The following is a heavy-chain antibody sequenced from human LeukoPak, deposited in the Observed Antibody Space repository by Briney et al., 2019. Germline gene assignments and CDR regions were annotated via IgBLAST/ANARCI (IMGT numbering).Heavy chain of an antibody. V-gene: IGHV4-59*01. J-gene: IGHJ5*02. CDR1: GGSISSYY. CDR3: ARESYYDSSGYYLNWFDP. Sequence: SETLSLTCTVSGGSISSYYWSWIRQPPGKGLDGIGYIYYSWSTNYNPSLKRRVTISVDTSKNQFFLKLSSVTAADTAVYYCARESYYDSSGYYLNWFDPWGQGTLVTVSS. D-gene: IGHD3-22*01. CDR2: IYYSWST.